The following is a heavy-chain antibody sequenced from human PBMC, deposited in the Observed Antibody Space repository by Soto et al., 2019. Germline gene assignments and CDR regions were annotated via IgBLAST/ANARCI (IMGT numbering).Heavy chain of an antibody. CDR1: GFTFRNYG. V-gene: IGHV3-30*18. CDR3: AKIGGYYYDSSGFSNWDY. D-gene: IGHD3-22*01. Sequence: LRLSCAASGFTFRNYGMHGVRQAPGKGLEWVAVISYDGSIKYYADSVQGRFTISRDNSKNTLYLQMNSLRAEDTAVYFCAKIGGYYYDSSGFSNWDYWGQGTLVTVSS. J-gene: IGHJ4*02. CDR2: ISYDGSIK.